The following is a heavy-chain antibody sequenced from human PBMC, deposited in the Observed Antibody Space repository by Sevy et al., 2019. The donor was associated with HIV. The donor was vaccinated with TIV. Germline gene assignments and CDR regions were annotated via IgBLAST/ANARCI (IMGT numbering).Heavy chain of an antibody. J-gene: IGHJ4*02. CDR3: AREGCTKPHDY. D-gene: IGHD2-8*01. Sequence: GGSLRLSCAASGFTFSKYSMSWVRQPPGKGLEWVSTLSFVCGELNDADSVKCRFTISRANSKNSLYLQMNNLRAEDTAVYYCAREGCTKPHDYWGQGTLVTVSS. V-gene: IGHV3-23*01. CDR2: LSFVCGEL. CDR1: GFTFSKYS.